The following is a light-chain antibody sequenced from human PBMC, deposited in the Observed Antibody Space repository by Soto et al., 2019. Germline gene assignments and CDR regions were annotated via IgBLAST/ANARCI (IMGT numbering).Light chain of an antibody. CDR1: SSNIGNNY. CDR3: GTWDSSLRGV. Sequence: VLTQPPPVSAAPGQKVTLSCSGSSSNIGNNYVSWYQQLPGTAPKLTLYHNNTRPSGITDRFSGSKSGTSATLGITGLQTEDEADYYCGTWDSSLRGVFGTGTTVTVL. CDR2: HNN. J-gene: IGLJ1*01. V-gene: IGLV1-51*01.